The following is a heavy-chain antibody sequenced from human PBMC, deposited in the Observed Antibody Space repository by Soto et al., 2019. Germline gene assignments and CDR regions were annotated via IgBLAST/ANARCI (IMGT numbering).Heavy chain of an antibody. CDR1: CYSISSGSY. V-gene: IGHV4-38-2*02. CDR3: ARVHVMVVAGSTFDY. J-gene: IGHJ4*01. Sequence: SETLSLTCTVSCYSISSGSYWAWIRQPPGKGPEWIASIYHGGTTFYNPSLKSRITISVDTSNNQFSLKLTSVTAADTAIYYCARVHVMVVAGSTFDYWGHGTLVTVSS. D-gene: IGHD6-19*01. CDR2: IYHGGTT.